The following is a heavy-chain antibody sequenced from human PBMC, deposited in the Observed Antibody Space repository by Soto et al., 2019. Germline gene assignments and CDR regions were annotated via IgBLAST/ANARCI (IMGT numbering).Heavy chain of an antibody. CDR2: TSYSGNT. V-gene: IGHV4-59*02. CDR3: ARDGVGPFDH. Sequence: SETLSLTCTISGGSVSTYYWSWIRQPPGKELEWIGLTSYSGNTNYNPSLKSRVAVAVDTSKNQFSLTLSSVTAADTAVYYCARDGVGPFDHWGQGTLVT. J-gene: IGHJ4*02. D-gene: IGHD3-3*01. CDR1: GGSVSTYY.